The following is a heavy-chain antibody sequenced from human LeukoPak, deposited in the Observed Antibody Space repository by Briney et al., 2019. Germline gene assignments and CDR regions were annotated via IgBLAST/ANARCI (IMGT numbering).Heavy chain of an antibody. CDR3: ATAPVNWNYYFDY. D-gene: IGHD1-7*01. CDR2: FDPEDGET. CDR1: GYTLTELS. V-gene: IGHV1-24*01. J-gene: IGHJ4*02. Sequence: ASVKVSCKVSGYTLTELSMHWVRQAPGKGLEWMGGFDPEDGETIYAQKFQGRVTMTGDTSTDTAYMELSSLRSGDTAVYYCATAPVNWNYYFDYWGQGTLVTVSS.